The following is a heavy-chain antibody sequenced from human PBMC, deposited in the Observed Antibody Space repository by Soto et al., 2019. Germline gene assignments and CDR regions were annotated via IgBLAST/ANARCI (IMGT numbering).Heavy chain of an antibody. J-gene: IGHJ6*02. CDR1: DTTHW. CDR3: ARLVNYYFGMDV. CDR2: IYPGDSDT. Sequence: PGESLKISCKASDTTHWIGWVRQKPGKGLEWMGIIYPGDSDTKYSPSFQGQVTTSVDKSTSTAYLHWSSLKASDTATYYCARLVNYYFGMDVWGLGTTVTVSS. V-gene: IGHV5-51*01.